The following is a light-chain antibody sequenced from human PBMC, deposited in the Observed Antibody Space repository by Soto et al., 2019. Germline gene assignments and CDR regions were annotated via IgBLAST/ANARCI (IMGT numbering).Light chain of an antibody. Sequence: QSVLTQPPSASETPGQRVTISCSGSSSSIGSNTVNWYQQLPGTAPKLLIYSNNQRPSGVPDRFSGSKSGTSASLAISGLQSEDEADYYCAAWDDSLNGVIFGGGTKLTVL. CDR2: SNN. CDR3: AAWDDSLNGVI. J-gene: IGLJ2*01. V-gene: IGLV1-44*01. CDR1: SSSIGSNT.